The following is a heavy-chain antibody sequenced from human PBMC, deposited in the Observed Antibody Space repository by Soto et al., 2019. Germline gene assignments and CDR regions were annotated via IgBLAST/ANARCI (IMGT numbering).Heavy chain of an antibody. CDR1: GYTFTIYW. J-gene: IGHJ4*02. V-gene: IGHV5-51*01. Sequence: GESLKISCQVSGYTFTIYWIGWVRQMPGKGLEWMGIIYPSDSDTRYSPSSQGQVTISADQSINTACLQWDSLKASDTAIYYCARPANTVADHFDLWGQGTPVTVSS. D-gene: IGHD4-17*01. CDR2: IYPSDSDT. CDR3: ARPANTVADHFDL.